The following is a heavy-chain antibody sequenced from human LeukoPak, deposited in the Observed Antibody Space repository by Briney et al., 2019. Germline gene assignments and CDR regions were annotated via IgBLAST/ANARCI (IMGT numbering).Heavy chain of an antibody. J-gene: IGHJ4*02. D-gene: IGHD3-10*01. V-gene: IGHV4-34*01. CDR1: GGSFSGYY. CDR3: ARAKLYYYGSGSVDY. CDR2: INHSGST. Sequence: PSETLSLTCAVYGGSFSGYYWSWIRQPPGKGLEWIGEINHSGSTNYNPSLKNRVTISVDTSKNQFSLKLSSVTAADTAVYYCARAKLYYYGSGSVDYWGQGTLVTVSS.